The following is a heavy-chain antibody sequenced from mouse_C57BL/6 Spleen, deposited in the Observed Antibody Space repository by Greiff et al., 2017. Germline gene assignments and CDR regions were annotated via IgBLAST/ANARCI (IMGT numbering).Heavy chain of an antibody. CDR1: GYAFSSYW. CDR2: IYPGDGDT. J-gene: IGHJ3*01. D-gene: IGHD1-1*01. CDR3: ARAYYDGSRGGAWFAY. Sequence: QVQLKEPGAELVKPGASVKISCKASGYAFSSYWMNWVKQRPGKGLEWIGQIYPGDGDTNSNGKFKGKATLTADKSSSTAYMQLSSLTSEDSAVYFCARAYYDGSRGGAWFAYWGQGTLVTVSA. V-gene: IGHV1-80*01.